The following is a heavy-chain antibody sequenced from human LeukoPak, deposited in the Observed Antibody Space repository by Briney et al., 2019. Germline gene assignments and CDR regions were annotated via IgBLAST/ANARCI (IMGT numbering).Heavy chain of an antibody. CDR3: AKDLRRGGFDP. CDR1: GFTFSSYA. Sequence: AGGSLRLSCAASGFTFSSYAMSWVRQAPGKGLEWVSAISGSGGSTYYAASVKGRFTISRDNSRNTLYLQMTSLRAEDTAVYYCAKDLRRGGFDPWGQGTLVTVSS. J-gene: IGHJ5*02. V-gene: IGHV3-23*01. CDR2: ISGSGGST.